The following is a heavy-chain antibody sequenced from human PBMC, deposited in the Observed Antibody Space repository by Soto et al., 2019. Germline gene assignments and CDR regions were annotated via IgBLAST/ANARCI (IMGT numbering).Heavy chain of an antibody. V-gene: IGHV5-51*01. CDR2: IYPGDSDT. J-gene: IGHJ3*02. CDR1: GYSFTSYW. D-gene: IGHD2-15*01. Sequence: HGESLKISCKGSGYSFTSYWIGWVRQMPGKGLEWMGIIYPGDSDTRYSPSFQGQVTISADKSISTAYLQWSSLKASDTAMYYCASPTHCSGGSCYEAFDIWGQGTMVTVSS. CDR3: ASPTHCSGGSCYEAFDI.